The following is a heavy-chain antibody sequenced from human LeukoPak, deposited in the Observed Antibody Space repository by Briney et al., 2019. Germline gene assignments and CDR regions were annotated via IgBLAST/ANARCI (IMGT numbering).Heavy chain of an antibody. CDR3: ARDWGDDSSAYFDY. D-gene: IGHD3-22*01. Sequence: ASVTVSCKSSGYTFTGYYIHWVRQAPGQGLEWMGWISGNSGGTNYAQKFQGRVTMTRDTSISTAYMELSRLRSDDTAVYYCARDWGDDSSAYFDYWGQGTLVTVSS. CDR1: GYTFTGYY. J-gene: IGHJ4*02. V-gene: IGHV1-2*02. CDR2: ISGNSGGT.